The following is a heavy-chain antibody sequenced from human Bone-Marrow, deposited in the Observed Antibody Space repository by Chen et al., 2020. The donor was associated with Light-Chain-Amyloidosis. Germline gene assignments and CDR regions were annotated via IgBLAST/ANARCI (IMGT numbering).Heavy chain of an antibody. J-gene: IGHJ4*02. CDR1: GYTFPNYW. V-gene: IGHV5-51*01. CDR3: ARRRDGYNFDY. D-gene: IGHD5-12*01. CDR2: IYPDDSDA. Sequence: EVQLEQSGPEVIKPGESLKISCKGSGYTFPNYWIGWVRQMPGKGLEWMGVIYPDDSDARYSPSFEGQVTISADKSITTAYLQWRSLKASDTAMYYCARRRDGYNFDYWGQGTLATVSS.